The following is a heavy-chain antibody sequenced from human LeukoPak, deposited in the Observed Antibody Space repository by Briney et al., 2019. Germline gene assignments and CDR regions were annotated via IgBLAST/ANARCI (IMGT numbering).Heavy chain of an antibody. V-gene: IGHV4-4*07. D-gene: IGHD3-10*01. CDR1: GGSISSHY. Sequence: SETLSLTCTVSGGSISSHYWSWIRQPAGKGLEWIGRIYTSGSTNYNPSLKSRVTMSVDTSKNQFSLKLSSVTAADTAVYYCARQRYYGSGSYRGQNWFDPWGQGTLVTVSS. CDR3: ARQRYYGSGSYRGQNWFDP. CDR2: IYTSGST. J-gene: IGHJ5*02.